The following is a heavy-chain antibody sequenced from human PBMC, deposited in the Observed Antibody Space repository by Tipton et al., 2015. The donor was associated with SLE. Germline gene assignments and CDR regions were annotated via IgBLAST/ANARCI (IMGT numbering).Heavy chain of an antibody. Sequence: TLSLTCTVSGGSISSSSYYWGWIRQPPGKGLEWIGRIYYSGSSYYNPSLKSRVTISVDTSKNQFSLKLSSVTAADTAVYYCARDPNGGYGSFDYWCLGALVTVSS. V-gene: IGHV4-39*07. CDR3: ARDPNGGYGSFDY. CDR1: GGSISSSSYY. D-gene: IGHD5-12*01. J-gene: IGHJ4*02. CDR2: IYYSGSS.